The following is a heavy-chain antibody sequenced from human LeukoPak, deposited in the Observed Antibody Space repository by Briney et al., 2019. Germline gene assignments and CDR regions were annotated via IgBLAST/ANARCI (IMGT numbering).Heavy chain of an antibody. J-gene: IGHJ6*02. D-gene: IGHD2-15*01. CDR1: GYTFTNYG. Sequence: ASVKVSCEASGYTFTNYGISWVRQAPGQGLEWMGWISAHNGNTNYAQKLQGRVTMTTDTSTSTAYMELTGLRSDDTAVYYCGRDCSGGSCYSLVRYGMDVWGQGTTVTVSS. V-gene: IGHV1-18*01. CDR2: ISAHNGNT. CDR3: GRDCSGGSCYSLVRYGMDV.